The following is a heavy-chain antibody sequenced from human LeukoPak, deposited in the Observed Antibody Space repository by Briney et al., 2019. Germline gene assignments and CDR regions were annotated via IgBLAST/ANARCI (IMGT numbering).Heavy chain of an antibody. D-gene: IGHD6-13*01. J-gene: IGHJ4*02. CDR1: GFNVSRNY. Sequence: GGSLRLSCAAFGFNVSRNYMTWIRQTPGKGVEWVSLIYGADAAYYAESVRGRSMISRDNLKNTLFLQMNSLRVEDTAVYYCVTSTGQQFIPYDYWGQGTHVTVSS. CDR3: VTSTGQQFIPYDY. CDR2: IYGADAA. V-gene: IGHV3-66*02.